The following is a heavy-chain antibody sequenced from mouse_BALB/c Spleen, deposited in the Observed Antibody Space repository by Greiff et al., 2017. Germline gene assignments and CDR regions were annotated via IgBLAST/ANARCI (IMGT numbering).Heavy chain of an antibody. V-gene: IGHV1-80*01. J-gene: IGHJ2*01. CDR3: ARRSSSSYFDY. Sequence: VQLQQSGAELVRPGSSVKISCKASGYAFSSYWMNWVKQRPGQGLEWIGQIYPGDGDTNYNGKFKGKATLTADKSSSTAYMQLSRLTSEDSAVYFCARRSSSSYFDYWGQGTTLTVSS. CDR2: IYPGDGDT. CDR1: GYAFSSYW. D-gene: IGHD1-1*01.